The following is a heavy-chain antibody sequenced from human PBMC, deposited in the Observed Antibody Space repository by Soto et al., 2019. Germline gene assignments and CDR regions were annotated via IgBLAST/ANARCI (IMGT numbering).Heavy chain of an antibody. CDR2: ISSSSSYI. CDR3: ASGSQVRGVLPYYFDY. D-gene: IGHD3-10*01. V-gene: IGHV3-21*01. CDR1: GFTFSSYS. J-gene: IGHJ4*02. Sequence: GGSLRLSCAASGFTFSSYSMNWVRQAPGKGLEWVSSISSSSSYIYYADSVKGRFTISRDNAKNSLYLQMNSLRAEDTAVEYCASGSQVRGVLPYYFDYWGQGTLVTVSS.